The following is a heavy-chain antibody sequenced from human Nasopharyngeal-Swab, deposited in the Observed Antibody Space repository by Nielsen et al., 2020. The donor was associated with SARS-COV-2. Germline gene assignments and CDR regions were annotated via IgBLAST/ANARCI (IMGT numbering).Heavy chain of an antibody. CDR3: ARERELQSHQYYYYMDV. D-gene: IGHD2-2*01. CDR1: GYTFGNYA. CDR2: INAGSGQT. Sequence: ASVKVSCKASGYTFGNYAIQWVRQAPGQRREWMGWINAGSGQTRYSQTFQDRVTITRDASASTVYVELSSLRPEDTAVYYCARERELQSHQYYYYMDVWGKGTTVAVSS. J-gene: IGHJ6*03. V-gene: IGHV1-3*01.